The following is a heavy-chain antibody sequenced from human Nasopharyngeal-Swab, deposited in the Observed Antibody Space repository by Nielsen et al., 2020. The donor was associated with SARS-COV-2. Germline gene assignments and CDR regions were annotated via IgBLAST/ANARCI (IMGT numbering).Heavy chain of an antibody. J-gene: IGHJ6*02. CDR3: AKAMVRGVINYYYGMDV. Sequence: GESLKISCAASGFTFSSYGMHWVRQAPGKGLEWVAVIWYDGSNKYYADSVKGRFTISRDNSKNTLYLQMNSLRAEDTAVYYCAKAMVRGVINYYYGMDVWGQGTTVTVSS. D-gene: IGHD3-10*01. V-gene: IGHV3-30*02. CDR2: IWYDGSNK. CDR1: GFTFSSYG.